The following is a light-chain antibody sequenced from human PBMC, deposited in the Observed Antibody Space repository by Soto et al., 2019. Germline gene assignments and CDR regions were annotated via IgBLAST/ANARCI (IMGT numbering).Light chain of an antibody. CDR2: EVR. CDR1: SSDIGAYNR. CDR3: SSYTSSNTLI. V-gene: IGLV2-18*02. J-gene: IGLJ2*01. Sequence: QSALTQPPSVSGSPGQSVTISCTGTSSDIGAYNRVSWYQQPPVTAPKLMIYEVRDRTSGVPDRFSGSKSGNTASLTISGLQAEDEADYYCSSYTSSNTLIFGGGTKLTVL.